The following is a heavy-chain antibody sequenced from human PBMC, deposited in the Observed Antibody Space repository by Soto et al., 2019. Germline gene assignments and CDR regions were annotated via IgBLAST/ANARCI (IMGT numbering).Heavy chain of an antibody. CDR1: GGTFNYYA. J-gene: IGHJ3*02. CDR3: ARSGVVVNAFDI. V-gene: IGHV1-69*05. Sequence: QVQLVQSGAEVKKPGSSVKVSCKVSGGTFNYYAINWVRQAPGQGLERMGGIVPISGTTNYAQKFQGRVTITTDEATSTAYMELSSLRSEDTAVYYCARSGVVVNAFDIWGQGTLVTVSS. D-gene: IGHD2-21*01. CDR2: IVPISGTT.